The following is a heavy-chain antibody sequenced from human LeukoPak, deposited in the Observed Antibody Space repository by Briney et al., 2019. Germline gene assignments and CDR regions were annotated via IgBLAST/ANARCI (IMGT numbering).Heavy chain of an antibody. CDR1: GFTFSSYA. Sequence: GGSLRLSCAASGFTFSSYAMSWVRLAPGKGLEWVSTISGSGDTTYYADSVRGRFTVSRDNSKNTLYLQMNSLRAENTAVYYCAKDATPGNSIWDYFARWGPGTLVTVSS. CDR3: AKDATPGNSIWDYFAR. V-gene: IGHV3-23*01. D-gene: IGHD1-7*01. CDR2: ISGSGDTT. J-gene: IGHJ4*02.